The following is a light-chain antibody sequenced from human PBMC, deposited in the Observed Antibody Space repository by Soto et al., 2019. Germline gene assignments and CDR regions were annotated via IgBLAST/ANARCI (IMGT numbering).Light chain of an antibody. CDR3: SSYVGSMV. CDR2: EVT. CDR1: SSDFGGYNY. J-gene: IGLJ2*01. Sequence: QSALTQPPSASGSPGQSVTISCTGTSSDFGGYNYVSWYQQHPGKAPKLVIYEVTKRPSGVPDRFSGSKSGSTASLTVSGLQAEDEADYYCSSYVGSMVFGGGTKLTVL. V-gene: IGLV2-8*01.